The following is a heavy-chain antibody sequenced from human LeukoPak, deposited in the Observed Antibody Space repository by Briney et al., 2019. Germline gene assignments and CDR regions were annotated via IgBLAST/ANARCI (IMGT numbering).Heavy chain of an antibody. V-gene: IGHV4-39*01. CDR2: IYYSGST. CDR1: GGSISSSNYY. CDR3: ARPKNYGSGSRTFDY. Sequence: SETLSLTCTVSGGSISSSNYYWGWIRQPPGKGLEWIGSIYYSGSTYYNPSLKSRVTISVDTSKNQFSLKLSSVTAADTAVYYCARPKNYGSGSRTFDYWGQGTLVTVSS. J-gene: IGHJ4*02. D-gene: IGHD3-10*01.